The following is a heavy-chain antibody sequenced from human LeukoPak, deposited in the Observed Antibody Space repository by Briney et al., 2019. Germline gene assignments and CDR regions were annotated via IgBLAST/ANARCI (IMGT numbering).Heavy chain of an antibody. J-gene: IGHJ3*02. Sequence: SETLSLTCTVSGGSISSYYWSWIRQPPGKGLEWIGYIYYSGSTNYNPSLKSRVTISVDTSKNQFSLKLSSVTAADTAVYYCARGLPASDSTYYDFWSGAFDIWGQGTMVTVSS. CDR1: GGSISSYY. CDR3: ARGLPASDSTYYDFWSGAFDI. D-gene: IGHD3-3*01. CDR2: IYYSGST. V-gene: IGHV4-59*12.